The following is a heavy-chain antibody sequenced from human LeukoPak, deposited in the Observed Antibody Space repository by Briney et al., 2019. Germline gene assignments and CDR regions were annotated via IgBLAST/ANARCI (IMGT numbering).Heavy chain of an antibody. V-gene: IGHV3-23*01. CDR3: ARVSSVSTVATL. CDR2: INYSGGST. D-gene: IGHD4-11*01. Sequence: GGSLRLSCAASGFTFNNYAMSWVRQAPGKGLEWVAAINYSGGSTYYAGSVKGRFTISRDNSKNTLYLQMNSLRAEDTAVYYCARVSSVSTVATLWGQGTLVTVSS. J-gene: IGHJ4*02. CDR1: GFTFNNYA.